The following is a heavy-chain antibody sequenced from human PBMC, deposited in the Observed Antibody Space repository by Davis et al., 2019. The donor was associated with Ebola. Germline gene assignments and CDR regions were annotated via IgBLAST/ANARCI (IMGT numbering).Heavy chain of an antibody. V-gene: IGHV5-51*01. D-gene: IGHD3-10*01. J-gene: IGHJ3*02. CDR3: ARIKITLVRGVVVPGGGFDI. CDR2: ISPGASAA. CDR1: GYSFTSYW. Sequence: GESLKISCKGSGYSFTSYWIGWVRQMPGKGLEWMGIISPGASAARYSPSFQGPVTISADKSISTAYLQWSSLEASDTAMYYCARIKITLVRGVVVPGGGFDIWGQGTMITVSS.